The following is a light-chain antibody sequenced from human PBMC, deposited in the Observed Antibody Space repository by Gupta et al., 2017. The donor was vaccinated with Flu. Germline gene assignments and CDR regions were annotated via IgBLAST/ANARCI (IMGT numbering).Light chain of an antibody. V-gene: IGLV1-44*01. Sequence: QSVLTQPPSASGTPGKSASNSCSGSSSHIGSNTVSWYQPPPGTAPKLLDCSNNQRPSGVPGRFSGTKSGTSASLAISGLQSEDEADYYCSAWENSLNGVVFGGGTKLTVL. CDR3: SAWENSLNGVV. CDR1: SSHIGSNT. CDR2: SNN. J-gene: IGLJ2*01.